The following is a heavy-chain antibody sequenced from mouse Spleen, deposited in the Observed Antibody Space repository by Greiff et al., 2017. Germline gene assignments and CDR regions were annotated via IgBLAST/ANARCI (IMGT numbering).Heavy chain of an antibody. Sequence: QVQLQQPGAELVKPGASVKISCKASGYSFTSYYIHWVKQRPGQGLEWIGWIYPGSGNTKYNEKFKGKATLTADTSSSTAYMQLSSLTSEDSAVYYCAREYGNYVDAMDYWGQGTSVTVSS. D-gene: IGHD2-10*02. V-gene: IGHV1-66*01. CDR2: IYPGSGNT. CDR1: GYSFTSYY. J-gene: IGHJ4*01. CDR3: AREYGNYVDAMDY.